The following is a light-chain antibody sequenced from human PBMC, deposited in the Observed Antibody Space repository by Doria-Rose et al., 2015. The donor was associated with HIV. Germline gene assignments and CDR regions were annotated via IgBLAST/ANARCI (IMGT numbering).Light chain of an antibody. CDR2: DGS. V-gene: IGKV3-20*01. Sequence: TQSPGTLPLSPGERATLSCRARQRFSSTYLAWYQQKPGQAPSLLIYDGSTRSTGIPDRFSASGSGTDFTLTINRLEPEDFALYYCHQYGTSWTFGQGTKVEI. CDR3: HQYGTSWT. J-gene: IGKJ1*01. CDR1: QRFSSTY.